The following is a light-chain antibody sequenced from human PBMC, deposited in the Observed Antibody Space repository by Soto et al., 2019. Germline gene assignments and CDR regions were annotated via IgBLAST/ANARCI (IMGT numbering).Light chain of an antibody. CDR3: QQFNNWPRT. J-gene: IGKJ1*01. CDR1: QSLSSN. Sequence: EIVLTQSPGTLSLSPGERATLSCRASQSLSSNLAWYQQKPGQAPRLLIYGASTRATGIPARFSGSGSGTEFTLTISSLQSEDFAVYYCQQFNNWPRTFGQATKVDI. V-gene: IGKV3-15*01. CDR2: GAS.